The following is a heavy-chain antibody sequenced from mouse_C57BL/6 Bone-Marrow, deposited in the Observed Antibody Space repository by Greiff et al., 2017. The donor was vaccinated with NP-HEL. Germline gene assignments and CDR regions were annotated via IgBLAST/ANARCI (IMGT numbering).Heavy chain of an antibody. J-gene: IGHJ2*01. D-gene: IGHD2-1*01. CDR3: ARPFYYGNYEDY. Sequence: QVQLQQSGPELVKPGASVKISCKASGYTFTDYYINWVKQRPGQGLEWIGWIFPGSGSTYYNEKFKGKATLTVDKSSSTAYMLLSILTSEDSAVYFCARPFYYGNYEDYWGQGTTLTVSS. V-gene: IGHV1-75*01. CDR2: IFPGSGST. CDR1: GYTFTDYY.